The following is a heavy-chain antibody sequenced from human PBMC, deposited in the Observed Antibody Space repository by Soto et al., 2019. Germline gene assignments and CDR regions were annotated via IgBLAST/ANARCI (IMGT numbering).Heavy chain of an antibody. D-gene: IGHD2-15*01. V-gene: IGHV3-23*01. CDR1: GFTFSNYA. Sequence: PGGSLRLSCAASGFTFSNYAMSWVRQAPGKGLEWVSGVGGRGDSTYYADSVKGRFTISRDNSKDTLYLQMNSLRAEDTAVYYCAKSPLGYCSGGSCYPPHYFDYWGQGTLVTVSS. CDR2: VGGRGDST. J-gene: IGHJ4*02. CDR3: AKSPLGYCSGGSCYPPHYFDY.